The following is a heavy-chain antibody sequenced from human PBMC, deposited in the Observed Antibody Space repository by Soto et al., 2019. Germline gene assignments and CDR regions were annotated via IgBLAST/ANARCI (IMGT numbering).Heavy chain of an antibody. V-gene: IGHV4-39*01. CDR1: DGSISSSSYY. CDR2: IYYSGST. D-gene: IGHD4-17*01. CDR3: ARHGPYTVTKAFDI. Sequence: QLQLQESGPGLVKPSETLSLTCTVSDGSISSSSYYWGWIRQPPGKGLEWIGSIYYSGSTYYNPSLKSRVTISVDTSKNQFSLKLSSVTAADTAVYYCARHGPYTVTKAFDIWGQGTMVTVSS. J-gene: IGHJ3*02.